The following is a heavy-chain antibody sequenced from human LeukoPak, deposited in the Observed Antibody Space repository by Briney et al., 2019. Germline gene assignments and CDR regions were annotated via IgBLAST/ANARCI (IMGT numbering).Heavy chain of an antibody. CDR1: GASISSYY. CDR2: FYHSGTI. D-gene: IGHD3-10*01. V-gene: IGHV4-59*05. Sequence: SETLSLTCTVSGASISSYYWSWIRQPPGKGLEWIGGFYHSGTIFYSPSLGSRVAISIDTSKNQFSLRLLSVTAADTAVYYCARQGVVPNKAGWYFDLWGRGTLVTVSS. CDR3: ARQGVVPNKAGWYFDL. J-gene: IGHJ2*01.